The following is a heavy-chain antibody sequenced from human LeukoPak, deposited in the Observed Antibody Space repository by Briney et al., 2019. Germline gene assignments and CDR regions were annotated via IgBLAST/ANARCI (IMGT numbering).Heavy chain of an antibody. CDR3: AKGAFTRFLEWLILDY. J-gene: IGHJ4*02. Sequence: GGSLRLSCAASGFTFSSYAMSWVRQAPGKGLEWVSAISGSGGSTYYADSVKGRFTISRDNSKNTLYLQMNSLRAEDTAVYYCAKGAFTRFLEWLILDYWGQGTLVTVSS. CDR2: ISGSGGST. CDR1: GFTFSSYA. D-gene: IGHD3-3*01. V-gene: IGHV3-23*01.